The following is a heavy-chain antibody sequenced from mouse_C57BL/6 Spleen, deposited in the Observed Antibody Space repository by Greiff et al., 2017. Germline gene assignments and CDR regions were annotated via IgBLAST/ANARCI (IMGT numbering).Heavy chain of an antibody. CDR3: ARDRDYDGDY. J-gene: IGHJ2*01. V-gene: IGHV1-19*01. CDR2: INPYNGGT. D-gene: IGHD2-4*01. CDR1: GYTFTDYY. Sequence: VQLQQSGPVLVKPGASVEMSCKASGYTFTDYYMNWVKQSHGKSLEWIGVINPYNGGTSYNQKFKGKATLTVDKSSSTAYMELNSLTSEDSAVYYCARDRDYDGDYWGQGTTLTVSS.